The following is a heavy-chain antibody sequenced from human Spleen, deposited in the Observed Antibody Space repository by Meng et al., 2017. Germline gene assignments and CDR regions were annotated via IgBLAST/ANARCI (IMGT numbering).Heavy chain of an antibody. V-gene: IGHV5-51*01. D-gene: IGHD6-19*01. CDR2: MDPRDSDI. CDR3: ARGAEYSSGWPFDY. J-gene: IGHJ4*02. Sequence: GESLKISCKGSGYSFTNYWIGWVRQMPGKGLEWMGIMDPRDSDIRYSPSFQGQVTISAVKSTSTAYLQWRSLKASDTAMYYCARGAEYSSGWPFDYWGQGALVTVSS. CDR1: GYSFTNYW.